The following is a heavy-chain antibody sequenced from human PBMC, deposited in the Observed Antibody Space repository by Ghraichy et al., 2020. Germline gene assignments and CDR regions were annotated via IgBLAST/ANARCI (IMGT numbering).Heavy chain of an antibody. CDR1: GYTFTGYY. CDR3: AREGGGWVVVPAASYYYYGMDV. CDR2: INPNSGGT. V-gene: IGHV1-2*06. Sequence: ASVKVSCKASGYTFTGYYMHWVRQAPGQGLEWMGRINPNSGGTNYAQKFQGRVTMTRDTSISTAYMELSRLRSDDTAVYYCAREGGGWVVVPAASYYYYGMDVWGQGTTVTVSS. J-gene: IGHJ6*02. D-gene: IGHD2-2*01.